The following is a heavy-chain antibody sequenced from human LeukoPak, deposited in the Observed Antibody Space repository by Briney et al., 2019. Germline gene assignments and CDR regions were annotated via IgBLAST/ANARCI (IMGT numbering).Heavy chain of an antibody. Sequence: SETLSLTCTVSGYSINSGYYWGWIRQPPGKGLEWIGSIYYSGSTYYNPSLKSRVTISVDTSKNQLSLKLSSVTAADTAVYYCARQGGSYSRLGAFDIWGQGTMVTVSS. V-gene: IGHV4-38-2*02. CDR3: ARQGGSYSRLGAFDI. J-gene: IGHJ3*02. D-gene: IGHD1-26*01. CDR1: GYSINSGYY. CDR2: IYYSGST.